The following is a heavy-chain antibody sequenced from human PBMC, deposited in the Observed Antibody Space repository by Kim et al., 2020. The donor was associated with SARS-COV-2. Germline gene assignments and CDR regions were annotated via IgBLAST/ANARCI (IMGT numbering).Heavy chain of an antibody. CDR2: ISSSANYI. V-gene: IGHV3-21*01. CDR1: GFTFSTYS. D-gene: IGHD6-13*01. CDR3: ARHSSSSWPYYYYGMDG. Sequence: GGSLRLSCAASGFTFSTYSMNWVRQAPGKGLEWVSSISSSANYIYYADSVKGRFTISRDNAKNSLYLQMNSLRAEDMALYYCARHSSSSWPYYYYGMDGWGQGPTGTVSS. J-gene: IGHJ6*02.